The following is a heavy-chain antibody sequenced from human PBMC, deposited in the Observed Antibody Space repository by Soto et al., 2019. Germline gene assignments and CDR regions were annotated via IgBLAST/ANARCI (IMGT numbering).Heavy chain of an antibody. CDR2: IWYDGSNT. J-gene: IGHJ2*01. V-gene: IGHV3-33*01. CDR1: GFTFRNYG. CDR3: TRDISSRYFDL. Sequence: QVQLVESGGGVVQPGKSLRLSCAASGFTFRNYGMHWVRQAPGKGLEWVAVIWYDGSNTYYADSVKGRFTISRDNSKSTLDLQMNSLRAEDTAIYYCTRDISSRYFDLWGRGSLVTVSS.